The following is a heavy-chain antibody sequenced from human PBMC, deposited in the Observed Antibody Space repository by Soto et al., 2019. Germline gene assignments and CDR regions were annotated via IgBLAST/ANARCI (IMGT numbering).Heavy chain of an antibody. J-gene: IGHJ5*02. CDR3: ARHTLIRGVKDISWFDP. Sequence: PSETLSLTCIVSDGSISGYFWSWIRQPPGKGLEWIGYIHDTENTNDNPSLKSRVTISVDTSKSQFSLQLTSVTAADTAVYYCARHTLIRGVKDISWFDPWGHGTLVTVSS. CDR2: IHDTENT. V-gene: IGHV4-59*08. D-gene: IGHD3-10*01. CDR1: DGSISGYF.